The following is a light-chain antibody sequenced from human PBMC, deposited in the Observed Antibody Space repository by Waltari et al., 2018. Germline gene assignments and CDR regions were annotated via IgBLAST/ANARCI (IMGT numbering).Light chain of an antibody. CDR2: EVT. CDR1: SSDAGGYTF. CDR3: TSYTSTSTLV. Sequence: QSALTQPASVSGSPGQSITIPCTVTSSDAGGYTFVSWYQQHPGKAPKLMIYEVTNRPSGVSYRFSGSKSGNTASLTISGLQVEDEADYYCTSYTSTSTLVFGGGTKLTVL. J-gene: IGLJ2*01. V-gene: IGLV2-14*01.